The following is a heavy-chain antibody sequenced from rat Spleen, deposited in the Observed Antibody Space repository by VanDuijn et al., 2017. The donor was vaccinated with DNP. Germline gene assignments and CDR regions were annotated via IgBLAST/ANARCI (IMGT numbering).Heavy chain of an antibody. CDR1: GYSITSNY. D-gene: IGHD1-6*01. Sequence: EVQLQESGPGLVKPSQSLSLTCSVTGYSITSNYWAWIRKFPENKLEWMGHINGAGSTNYNPSLKSRISITRDTSKNRFFLRVNSVTTEDTATYYCARSGYNTDYYHLGAYWGQGTLVTVSS. CDR2: INGAGST. V-gene: IGHV3-3*01. CDR3: ARSGYNTDYYHLGAY. J-gene: IGHJ3*01.